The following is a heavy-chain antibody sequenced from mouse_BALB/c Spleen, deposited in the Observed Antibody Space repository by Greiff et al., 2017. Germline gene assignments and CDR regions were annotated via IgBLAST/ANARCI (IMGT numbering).Heavy chain of an antibody. V-gene: IGHV2-9-2*01. CDR1: GFSLTSYD. Sequence: VMLVESGPGLVAPSQSLSITCTVSGFSLTSYDISWIRQPPGKGLEWLGVIWTGGGTNYNSAFMSRLSISKDNSKSQVFLKMNSLQTDDTAIYYCVRYYAMDYWGQGTSVTVSS. J-gene: IGHJ4*01. CDR2: IWTGGGT. CDR3: VRYYAMDY.